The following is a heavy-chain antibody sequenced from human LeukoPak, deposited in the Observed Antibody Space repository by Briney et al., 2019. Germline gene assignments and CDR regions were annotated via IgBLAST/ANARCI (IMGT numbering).Heavy chain of an antibody. V-gene: IGHV3-23*01. CDR2: IRGSGGST. Sequence: GGSLRLSCAASGFTFSSNAMSWVGQAPGKGLEWVSAIRGSGGSTYYADSVKGRFTISRDNSKNTLYLQMNSLRADDTAVYYCAKANYYDSSGYYENLDYWGQGTLVTVSS. CDR3: AKANYYDSSGYYENLDY. J-gene: IGHJ4*02. CDR1: GFTFSSNA. D-gene: IGHD3-22*01.